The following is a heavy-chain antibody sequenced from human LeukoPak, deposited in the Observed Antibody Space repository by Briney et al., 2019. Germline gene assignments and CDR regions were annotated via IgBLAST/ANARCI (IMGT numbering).Heavy chain of an antibody. CDR2: IKQDGSEK. D-gene: IGHD1-26*01. Sequence: PGGSLRLSCAASGFTFSSYWMSWVRQAPGKGLEWVANIKQDGSEKYYVDSVKGRFTISRDNAKNSLYLQMNSLRAEDTAVYYCARSRSGSYYLIEYRGQGTLVTVSS. CDR1: GFTFSSYW. CDR3: ARSRSGSYYLIEY. V-gene: IGHV3-7*01. J-gene: IGHJ4*02.